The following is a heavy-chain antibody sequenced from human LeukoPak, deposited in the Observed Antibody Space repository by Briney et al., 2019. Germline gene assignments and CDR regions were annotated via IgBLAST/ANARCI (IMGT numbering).Heavy chain of an antibody. CDR1: GFTFSSYW. Sequence: PGESLRLSCAASGFTFSSYWMSWVRQAPGKGLEWVANIKQDGSEKYYVDSVKGRFTISRDNAKNSLYLQMNSLRAEDTAVYYYARDGPGIAAAGSPGFDYWGQGTLVTVSS. V-gene: IGHV3-7*03. CDR2: IKQDGSEK. J-gene: IGHJ4*02. D-gene: IGHD6-13*01. CDR3: ARDGPGIAAAGSPGFDY.